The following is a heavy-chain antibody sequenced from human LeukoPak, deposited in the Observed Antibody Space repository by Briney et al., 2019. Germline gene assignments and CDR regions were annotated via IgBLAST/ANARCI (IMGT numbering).Heavy chain of an antibody. J-gene: IGHJ4*02. D-gene: IGHD3-9*01. CDR1: GGSFSGYY. CDR2: INHSGST. Sequence: SETLSLTCAVYGGSFSGYYWSWIRQPPGKGLEWIGEINHSGSTNYNPSLKSRVTISVDTSKNQFSLKLSSVTAADTAVYYCARGLLRYFDWSRGYFDYWGQGTLVTVSS. CDR3: ARGLLRYFDWSRGYFDY. V-gene: IGHV4-34*01.